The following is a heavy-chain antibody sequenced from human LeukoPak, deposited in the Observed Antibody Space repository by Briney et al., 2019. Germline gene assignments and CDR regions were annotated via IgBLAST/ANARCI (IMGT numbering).Heavy chain of an antibody. J-gene: IGHJ4*02. D-gene: IGHD5/OR15-5a*01. CDR2: ISSSSSYI. CDR3: AREISIYDAFDY. V-gene: IGHV3-21*01. Sequence: PGGSLRLSCAASGFTFSSYSMNWVRQAPGKGLEWVSSISSSSSYIYYADSVKGRFTISRDNAKNSLYLQMNSLRAEDTAVYYCAREISIYDAFDYWGRGTLVTVSS. CDR1: GFTFSSYS.